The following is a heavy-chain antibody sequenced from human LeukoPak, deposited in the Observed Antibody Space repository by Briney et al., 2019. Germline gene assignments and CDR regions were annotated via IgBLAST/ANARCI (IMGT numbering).Heavy chain of an antibody. CDR2: INHSGST. V-gene: IGHV4-34*01. D-gene: IGHD1-26*01. Sequence: SETLSLTCAVYGGSFSDYYWSWIRQPPGKGLEWIGEINHSGSTNYNPSLKSRVTISVDTSKNQFSLKLSSVTAADTAVYYCARGGQRGHFDSWGQGTLVTVSS. CDR3: ARGGQRGHFDS. J-gene: IGHJ4*02. CDR1: GGSFSDYY.